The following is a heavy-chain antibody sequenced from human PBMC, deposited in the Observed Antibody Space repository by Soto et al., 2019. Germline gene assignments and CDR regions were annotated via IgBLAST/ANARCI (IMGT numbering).Heavy chain of an antibody. CDR1: GGSFSGYY. J-gene: IGHJ4*02. CDR3: ARGASKRWLPYHFDY. Sequence: SETLSLTCAVYGGSFSGYYWSWIRQPPGKGLEWIGEINHSGSTNYNPSLKSRVTISVDTSKNQFSLKLSSVTAADTAVYYCARGASKRWLPYHFDYWGQGTLVTVSS. CDR2: INHSGST. V-gene: IGHV4-34*01. D-gene: IGHD5-12*01.